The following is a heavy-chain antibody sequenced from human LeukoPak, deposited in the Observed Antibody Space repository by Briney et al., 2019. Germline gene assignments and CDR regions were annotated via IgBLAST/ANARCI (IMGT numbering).Heavy chain of an antibody. CDR1: GYSFTSYW. CDR3: ARRITIVRGSYYLDY. D-gene: IGHD3-10*01. CDR2: LYPADSRT. V-gene: IGHV5-51*01. Sequence: GESLKISCKASGYSFTSYWIGWVRQMPGKGLEWMGVLYPADSRTTYSPSFQGQVTITADKSISTAYLQWSSLKASDTAMYYCARRITIVRGSYYLDYWGQRTLVTVFS. J-gene: IGHJ4*02.